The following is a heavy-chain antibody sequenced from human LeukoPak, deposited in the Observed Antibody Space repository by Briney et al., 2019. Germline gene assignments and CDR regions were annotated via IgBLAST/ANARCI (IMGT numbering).Heavy chain of an antibody. CDR1: GFTFDDYA. D-gene: IGHD5-18*01. V-gene: IGHV3-9*01. Sequence: PGGSLRLSCAASGFTFDDYAMHWVRQAPGKGLEWVSGISWNSGSIGYADSVKGRFTISRDNAKNSLYLQMNSLRAEDTAVYYCARVGRIKGYSYGDFDYWGQGTLVTVSS. CDR3: ARVGRIKGYSYGDFDY. J-gene: IGHJ4*02. CDR2: ISWNSGSI.